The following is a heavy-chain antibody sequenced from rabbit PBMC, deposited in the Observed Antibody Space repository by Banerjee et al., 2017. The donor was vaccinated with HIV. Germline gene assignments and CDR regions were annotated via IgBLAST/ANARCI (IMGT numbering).Heavy chain of an antibody. J-gene: IGHJ4*01. CDR3: ARDSAGREDFNL. CDR2: IYAGSSGGT. D-gene: IGHD4-2*01. Sequence: QSLEESGGDLVKPGASLTLTCTASGFSFSSSYWIYWVRQAPGKGLEWIACIYAGSSGGTYYANWAKGRFTISKTSSTTVTLHMTSLTAADTATYFCARDSAGREDFNLWGPGTLVTFS. CDR1: GFSFSSSYW. V-gene: IGHV1S40*01.